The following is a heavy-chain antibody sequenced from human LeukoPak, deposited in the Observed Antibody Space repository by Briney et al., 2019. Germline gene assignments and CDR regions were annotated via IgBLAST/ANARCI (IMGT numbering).Heavy chain of an antibody. V-gene: IGHV4-30-4*01. D-gene: IGHD4-17*01. CDR2: IYYSGST. J-gene: IGHJ4*02. Sequence: SETLSLTCTVSGGSISSGDYYWSWIRQPPGKGLEWIGYIYYSGSTYYNPSLKSRVTISVDTSKNQFSLKLSSVTAADTAVYYCARGTTVTTLGDYWGQGTLVTVSS. CDR1: GGSISSGDYY. CDR3: ARGTTVTTLGDY.